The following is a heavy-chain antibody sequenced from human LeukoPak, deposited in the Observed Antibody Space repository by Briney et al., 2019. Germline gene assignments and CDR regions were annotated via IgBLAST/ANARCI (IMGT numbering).Heavy chain of an antibody. D-gene: IGHD2-2*01. CDR3: ATPARAIDAFDI. Sequence: GGSLRLSCAASGLPFSSFWMSWARQAPGKGLEWVANIKGDGSEKHYVDSVKGRFTISRDNSKNTLYLQMNSLRAEDTAVYYCATPARAIDAFDIWGQGTMVTVSS. J-gene: IGHJ3*02. CDR2: IKGDGSEK. V-gene: IGHV3-7*03. CDR1: GLPFSSFW.